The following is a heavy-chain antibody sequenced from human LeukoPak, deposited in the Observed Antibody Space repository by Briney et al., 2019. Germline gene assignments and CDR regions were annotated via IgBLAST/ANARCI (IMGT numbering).Heavy chain of an antibody. D-gene: IGHD2-15*01. CDR2: IWYDGSNK. Sequence: GGSLRLSCAASGFKFRNYGMHWVRQAPGKGLEWVTVIWYDGSNKYYADSVKGRFTTSRDNSKNTLYLQMDSLRDEDTAVYYCARDPRPVAATPYDWFDPWGQGTLVTVSS. CDR3: ARDPRPVAATPYDWFDP. CDR1: GFKFRNYG. V-gene: IGHV3-33*01. J-gene: IGHJ5*02.